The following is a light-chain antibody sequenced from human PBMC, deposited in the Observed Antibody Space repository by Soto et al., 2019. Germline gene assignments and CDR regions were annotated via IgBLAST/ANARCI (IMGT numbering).Light chain of an antibody. CDR2: GAS. J-gene: IGKJ1*01. CDR3: QQYNNWLGT. CDR1: QSVSSN. Sequence: EIVMTQSPATLSVSPGERATLSCRASQSVSSNLAWYRQKPGQAPRLLIYGASTRATGIPARFSGSGSGTEFTLTISSLQYEDFAVYYCQQYNNWLGTFGQGTKVDIK. V-gene: IGKV3-15*01.